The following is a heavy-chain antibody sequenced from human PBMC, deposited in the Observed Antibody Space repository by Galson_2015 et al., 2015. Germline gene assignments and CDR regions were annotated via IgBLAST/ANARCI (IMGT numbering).Heavy chain of an antibody. J-gene: IGHJ3*02. V-gene: IGHV3-33*01. CDR2: MWYDGSNK. Sequence: SLRLSCAASGFTFSSYAMHWVRQAPGKGLEWVAVMWYDGSNKYYADSVKGRFTISRDNSKNTLYLQMNSLRAEDTAVYYCARGGYYYDPSYTVGAFDIWGQGTTLTVPS. CDR1: GFTFSSYA. D-gene: IGHD3-22*01. CDR3: ARGGYYYDPSYTVGAFDI.